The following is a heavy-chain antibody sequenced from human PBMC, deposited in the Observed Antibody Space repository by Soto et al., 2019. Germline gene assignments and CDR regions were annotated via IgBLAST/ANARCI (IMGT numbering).Heavy chain of an antibody. CDR3: ARRPKVLRYFDWLLSSYFDY. CDR1: GGSISIGGYS. CDR2: IYHSGST. Sequence: SDTLSLTCAVSGGSISIGGYSWSWIRHPPGKGLEWIGYIYHSGSTYCNPSLKSRVTISVDTSKNQFSLKLSSVTAADTAVYYCARRPKVLRYFDWLLSSYFDYWGQGTLVTVSS. J-gene: IGHJ4*02. D-gene: IGHD3-9*01. V-gene: IGHV4-30-2*01.